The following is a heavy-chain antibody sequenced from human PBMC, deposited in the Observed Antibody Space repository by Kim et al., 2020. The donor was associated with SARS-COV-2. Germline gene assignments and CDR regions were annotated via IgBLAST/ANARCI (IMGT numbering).Heavy chain of an antibody. CDR2: ISDSGSTI. J-gene: IGHJ1*01. D-gene: IGHD4-4*01. Sequence: GGSLRLSCSASGLILSGNYMTWFRQAPGKGLEWVSYISDSGSTIYYADSVKRRFTISKDNAERSLFLQMNNLRADDTAVYYCARAAYSAGSRWGQGTLVTVSS. V-gene: IGHV3-11*01. CDR1: GLILSGNY. CDR3: ARAAYSAGSR.